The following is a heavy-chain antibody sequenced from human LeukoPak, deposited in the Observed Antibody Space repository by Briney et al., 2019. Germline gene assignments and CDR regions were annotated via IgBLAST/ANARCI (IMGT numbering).Heavy chain of an antibody. CDR1: GFTFSAYA. J-gene: IGHJ4*02. CDR3: AKEVEPRDN. Sequence: PGGSLRLSCAASGFTFSAYAMTWVRQAPGKGLEWVSGISGHGGSTSYANSVKGRFTISRDNSKNTLYLQMNSLRAEDTAVYYCAKEVEPRDNWGQGTLVTVSS. CDR2: ISGHGGST. V-gene: IGHV3-23*01. D-gene: IGHD1-26*01.